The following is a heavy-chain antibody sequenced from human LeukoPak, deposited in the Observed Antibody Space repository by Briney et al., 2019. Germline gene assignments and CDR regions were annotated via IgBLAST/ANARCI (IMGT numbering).Heavy chain of an antibody. V-gene: IGHV1-8*01. D-gene: IGHD3-3*01. CDR3: ARASRPSYDFWSGYSYYYYMDV. Sequence: ASVKVSCKASGFTFTSHDINWVRQATGQGLEWMGWTNPNSGNTGYAQKFKGRVTMTRNTSISTAYMELSSLRSEDTAVYYCARASRPSYDFWSGYSYYYYMDVWGKGTTVTVSS. J-gene: IGHJ6*03. CDR1: GFTFTSHD. CDR2: TNPNSGNT.